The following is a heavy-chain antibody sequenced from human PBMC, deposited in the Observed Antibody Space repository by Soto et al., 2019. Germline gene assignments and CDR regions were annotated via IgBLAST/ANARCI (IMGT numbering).Heavy chain of an antibody. CDR2: IYYSGST. CDR1: GGSISSYY. J-gene: IGHJ6*02. Sequence: SETLSLTCTVSGGSISSYYWSWIRQPPGKGLEWIGYIYYSGSTNYNPSLKSRVTISVDTSKNQFSLKLSSVTAADTAVYYCARDRIAAAGMRYYYYYGMDVWGQGTTVTVSS. V-gene: IGHV4-59*01. CDR3: ARDRIAAAGMRYYYYYGMDV. D-gene: IGHD6-13*01.